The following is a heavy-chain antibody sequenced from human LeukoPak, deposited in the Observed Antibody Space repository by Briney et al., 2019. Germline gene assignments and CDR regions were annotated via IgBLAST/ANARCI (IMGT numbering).Heavy chain of an antibody. CDR2: INHSGST. J-gene: IGHJ5*02. Sequence: SETLSLTCAVYGGSFSGYYWSWIRQPPGKGLEWIGEINHSGSTNYNPSLKSRVTISVDTFKNQFSLKLSSVTAADTAVYYCARGSPSLLAAAGTWFDPWGQGTLVTVSS. V-gene: IGHV4-34*01. CDR1: GGSFSGYY. CDR3: ARGSPSLLAAAGTWFDP. D-gene: IGHD6-13*01.